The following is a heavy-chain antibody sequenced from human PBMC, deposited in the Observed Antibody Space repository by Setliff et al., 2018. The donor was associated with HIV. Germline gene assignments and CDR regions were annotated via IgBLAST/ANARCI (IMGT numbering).Heavy chain of an antibody. Sequence: PSETLSLTCPVSGGSIGTYYWSWIRQPPGKGLEWIGYIYYTGSTNYNPSLKSRVIISVDTSKNQFSLNLSSVTAADTAVYYCARHVDIVVVVAAPSFDYWGQGTLVTVSS. J-gene: IGHJ4*02. D-gene: IGHD2-15*01. CDR2: IYYTGST. CDR3: ARHVDIVVVVAAPSFDY. V-gene: IGHV4-59*08. CDR1: GGSIGTYY.